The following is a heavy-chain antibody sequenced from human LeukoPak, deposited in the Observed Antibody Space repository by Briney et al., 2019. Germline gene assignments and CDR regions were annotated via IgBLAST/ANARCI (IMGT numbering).Heavy chain of an antibody. CDR3: ASEGIVATIDY. D-gene: IGHD5-12*01. V-gene: IGHV3-30-3*01. CDR1: GFTFSSYS. J-gene: IGHJ4*02. Sequence: GGSLRLSCAASGFTFSSYSMHWVRQAPGKGLEWVAVISYDGTNKYYADSVKGRFTISRDNSKNTLYLQMNSLRVEDTAVYYCASEGIVATIDYWGQGTLVTVSS. CDR2: ISYDGTNK.